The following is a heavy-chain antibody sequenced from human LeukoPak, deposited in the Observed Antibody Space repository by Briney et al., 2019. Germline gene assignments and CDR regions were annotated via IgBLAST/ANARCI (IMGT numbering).Heavy chain of an antibody. CDR1: GFTFRSYS. V-gene: IGHV3-21*01. J-gene: IGHJ4*02. CDR3: ARSDYCGGDCYSSLSNY. Sequence: GGSLRLSCAASGFTFRSYSMNWVRQAPGKGLEWVSSISSSSSHIYYADSVMGRFTISRDNAKNSLYLQMNSLRAEDTAVYFCARSDYCGGDCYSSLSNYWGQGTLVTVSS. D-gene: IGHD2-21*02. CDR2: ISSSSSHI.